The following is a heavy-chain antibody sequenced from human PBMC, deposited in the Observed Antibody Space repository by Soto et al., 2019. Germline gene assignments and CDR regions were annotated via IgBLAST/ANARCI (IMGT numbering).Heavy chain of an antibody. CDR1: GYHFTSYA. CDR3: ARQQHTGGVPPAIQTVYYYGVDV. CDR2: INAGNGHT. J-gene: IGHJ6*04. V-gene: IGHV1-3*01. Sequence: SEKVSCKASGYHFTSYAMHLVRQAPGQRPECMGWINAGNGHTKYSQKFPGRVTITRATSARKAYEELSSLRSEDTAVDYCARQQHTGGVPPAIQTVYYYGVDVWGEGTTVSVSS. D-gene: IGHD2-2*02.